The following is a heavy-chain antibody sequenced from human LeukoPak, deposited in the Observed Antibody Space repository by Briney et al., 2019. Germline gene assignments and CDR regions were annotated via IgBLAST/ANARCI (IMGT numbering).Heavy chain of an antibody. Sequence: SETLSLTCTVSGDSMSDYFWTWIRQPPGKGLEWIGYAADSGSTNYNPSLKSRVTISVDTSKNQFSLKLSSVTAADTAVYYCARAVGATMEFDYWGQGTLVTVSS. CDR2: AADSGST. J-gene: IGHJ4*02. CDR1: GDSMSDYF. V-gene: IGHV4-59*01. D-gene: IGHD1-26*01. CDR3: ARAVGATMEFDY.